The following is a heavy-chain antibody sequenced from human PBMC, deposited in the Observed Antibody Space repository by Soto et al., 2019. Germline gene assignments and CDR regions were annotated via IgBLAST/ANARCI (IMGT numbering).Heavy chain of an antibody. CDR3: TRETCGDRDY. CDR1: GFTFSGDW. J-gene: IGHJ4*02. Sequence: EVQLVESGGGLVQPGGSLRLSCRDSGFTFSGDWMHWVRQAPGKGLDWVSRIDPYDTGISYADSVKGRFTIFRDNAKSTLSLQMNSLRPEDTAVYYCTRETCGDRDYWGQGTLVTVSS. CDR2: IDPYDTGI. V-gene: IGHV3-74*01. D-gene: IGHD4-17*01.